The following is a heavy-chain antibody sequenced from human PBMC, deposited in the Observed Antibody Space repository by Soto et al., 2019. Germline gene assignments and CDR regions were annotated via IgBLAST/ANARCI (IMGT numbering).Heavy chain of an antibody. Sequence: PGESLKISCAASGFTFSSYGMHWVRQAPGKGLEWVAVISYDGSNKYYADSVKGRFTISRDNSKNTLYLQMNSLRAEDTAVYYCAKRGNDYSNPYYYYYGMDVWGQGTTVTVSS. D-gene: IGHD4-4*01. J-gene: IGHJ6*02. CDR3: AKRGNDYSNPYYYYYGMDV. CDR2: ISYDGSNK. V-gene: IGHV3-30*18. CDR1: GFTFSSYG.